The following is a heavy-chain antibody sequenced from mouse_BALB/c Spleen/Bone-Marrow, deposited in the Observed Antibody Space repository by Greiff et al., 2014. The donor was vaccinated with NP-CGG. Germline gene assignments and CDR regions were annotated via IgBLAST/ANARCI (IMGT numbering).Heavy chain of an antibody. D-gene: IGHD1-1*01. J-gene: IGHJ2*01. Sequence: VQLQESGPGLVAPSQSLSITRTVSGFSLTDYGVSWIRRPPGKGLEWLGVIWGGGITYYNSTLKSRLSISKDNSKSQVFLKMNSLQTDDTAMYYCAKHDTTVVLDYWGQGTTLTVSS. CDR2: IWGGGIT. V-gene: IGHV2-6-5*01. CDR1: GFSLTDYG. CDR3: AKHDTTVVLDY.